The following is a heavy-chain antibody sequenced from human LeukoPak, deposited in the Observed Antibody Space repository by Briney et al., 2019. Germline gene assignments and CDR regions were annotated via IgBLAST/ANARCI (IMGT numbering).Heavy chain of an antibody. D-gene: IGHD5-18*01. CDR1: GGSFSGYY. Sequence: SETLSLTCAVYGGSFSGYYWSWIRQPPGKGLEWIGEINHSGSTNYNPSLKSRVTISVDTSKNQFSLKLSSVTAADTAVYYCARRAVDTKGMDVWGQGTTVTVSS. CDR2: INHSGST. CDR3: ARRAVDTKGMDV. V-gene: IGHV4-34*01. J-gene: IGHJ6*02.